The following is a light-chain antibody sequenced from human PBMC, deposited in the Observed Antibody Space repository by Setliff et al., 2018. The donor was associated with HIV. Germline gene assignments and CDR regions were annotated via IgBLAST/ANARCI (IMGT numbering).Light chain of an antibody. Sequence: SYELTQPPSVSVAPEKTARITCGGDNIGTKSVHWYQQKPGQAPVVVVYDDSDRPSGIPERISGSNSGHTATLTISRVEVGDKADYYCQVWDSSSDQYVFGSGTKVTVL. CDR3: QVWDSSSDQYV. V-gene: IGLV3-21*03. CDR1: NIGTKS. CDR2: DDS. J-gene: IGLJ1*01.